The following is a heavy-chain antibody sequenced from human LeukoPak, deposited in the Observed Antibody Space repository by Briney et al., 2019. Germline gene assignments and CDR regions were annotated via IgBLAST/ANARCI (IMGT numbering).Heavy chain of an antibody. Sequence: SETLSLTCTVSGGSISSGSYYWSWIRQPAGKGLEWIGHIYSSGTTNYNPSLKSRVTMSLDTSKNHFSLKLSSVTAADTAVYYCARDKYYGSGNYGKYNWFDPWGQGTLVTVSS. V-gene: IGHV4-61*09. J-gene: IGHJ5*02. CDR1: GGSISSGSYY. D-gene: IGHD3-10*01. CDR2: IYSSGTT. CDR3: ARDKYYGSGNYGKYNWFDP.